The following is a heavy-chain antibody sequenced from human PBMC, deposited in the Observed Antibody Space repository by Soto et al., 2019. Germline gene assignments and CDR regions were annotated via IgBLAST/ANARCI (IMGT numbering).Heavy chain of an antibody. CDR3: ARGQFHHVANYYYALDV. Sequence: QVQLVQSGAEVKKPGSSVKVSCKASGGTFSSYAISWVRQAPGQGLEWMGGFIPMFNRPHSARKFQGRVTTTADESKSTAYMDLSSLRSEDTAVYYCARGQFHHVANYYYALDVWGQGTTVTVSS. CDR2: FIPMFNRP. CDR1: GGTFSSYA. V-gene: IGHV1-69*01. J-gene: IGHJ6*02. D-gene: IGHD2-21*01.